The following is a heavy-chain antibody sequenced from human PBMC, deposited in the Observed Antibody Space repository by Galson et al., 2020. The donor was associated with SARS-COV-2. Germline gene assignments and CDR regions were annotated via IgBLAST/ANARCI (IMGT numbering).Heavy chain of an antibody. CDR2: ISAYNGNT. CDR1: GYTFTNYG. CDR3: ARGRYCSGPRCSGHFDY. J-gene: IGHJ4*02. D-gene: IGHD2-15*01. Sequence: ASVKVSCKASGYTFTNYGINWVRQAPGQGLEWMGWISAYNGNTNYAQKLQGRVTLTTDTSTNTAYMELRSLRSDDTAVYYCARGRYCSGPRCSGHFDYWGQGTLVTVSS. V-gene: IGHV1-18*01.